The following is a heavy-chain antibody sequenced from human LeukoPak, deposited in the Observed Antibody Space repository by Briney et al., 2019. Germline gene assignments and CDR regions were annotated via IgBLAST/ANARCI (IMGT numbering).Heavy chain of an antibody. CDR2: ISASAGST. CDR1: GFTFSSYS. CDR3: AKDQGELVPTRIFEY. J-gene: IGHJ4*02. D-gene: IGHD5-12*01. V-gene: IGHV3-23*01. Sequence: PGGSLRLSCAASGFTFSSYSMNWVRQAPGKGLEWVSGISASAGSTSYADSVKGRFTISRDNSRNTLYLQMNSLRAEDTAVYYCAKDQGELVPTRIFEYWGQGTLVTVSS.